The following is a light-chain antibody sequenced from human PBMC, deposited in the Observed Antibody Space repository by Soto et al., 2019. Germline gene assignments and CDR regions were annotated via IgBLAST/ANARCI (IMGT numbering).Light chain of an antibody. J-gene: IGLJ1*01. CDR3: SSYTSSSTFNYV. CDR1: SSDVGGYNY. V-gene: IGLV2-14*01. CDR2: DVS. Sequence: QSALTQPASVSGSLGQSITISCTGTSSDVGGYNYVSWYQQHPGKAPKLMIYDVSNRPSGVSNRFSGSKSGNTASLTISGLQAEDEADYYCSSYTSSSTFNYVFGTGTKLTVL.